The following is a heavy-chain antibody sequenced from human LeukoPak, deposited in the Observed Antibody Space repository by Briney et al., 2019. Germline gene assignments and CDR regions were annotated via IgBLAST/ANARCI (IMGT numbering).Heavy chain of an antibody. J-gene: IGHJ4*02. V-gene: IGHV3-23*01. CDR1: GFTVSSNF. CDR2: SSGSGGST. CDR3: AKAGGITMIVVASNRYFDY. D-gene: IGHD3-22*01. Sequence: GGSLRLSCAASGFTVSSNFMNWVRQAPGKGLEWVSASSGSGGSTYYADSVKGRFTISRDNSKNTLYLQMNSLRAEDTAVYYCAKAGGITMIVVASNRYFDYWGQGTLVTVSS.